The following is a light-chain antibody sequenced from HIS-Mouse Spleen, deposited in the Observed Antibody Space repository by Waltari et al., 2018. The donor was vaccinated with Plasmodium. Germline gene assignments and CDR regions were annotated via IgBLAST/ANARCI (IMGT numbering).Light chain of an antibody. CDR1: ALPKQY. CDR3: QSADSSGTPNWV. V-gene: IGLV3-25*03. J-gene: IGLJ3*02. Sequence: SYELTQPPSVSVSPGQTARITCSGDALPKQYAYWYQQKPGQAPVLVIYKDGWRPSGIPERFPGSSSGTTVTLTISGVQAEDEADYYCQSADSSGTPNWVFGGGTKLTVL. CDR2: KDG.